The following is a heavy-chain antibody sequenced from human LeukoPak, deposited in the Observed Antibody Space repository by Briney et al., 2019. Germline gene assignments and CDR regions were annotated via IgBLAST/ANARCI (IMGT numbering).Heavy chain of an antibody. CDR2: IYADGNT. J-gene: IGHJ4*02. D-gene: IGHD1-26*01. CDR3: AKSSYSGSYYSDY. CDR1: GFLVNTNY. V-gene: IGHV3-53*05. Sequence: GGSLRLSCAASGFLVNTNYMTWVRQAPGRGLEWVSFIYADGNTYYADSVKGRFTISRDNSKNTLYLQMNSLRAEDTAVYYCAKSSYSGSYYSDYWGQGTLVTVSS.